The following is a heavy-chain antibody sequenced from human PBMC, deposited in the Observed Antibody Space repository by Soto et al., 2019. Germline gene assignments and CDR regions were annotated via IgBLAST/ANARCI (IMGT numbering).Heavy chain of an antibody. J-gene: IGHJ5*02. D-gene: IGHD4-17*01. Sequence: SETLSLTCTVSGGSISNTIYYWGWIRQPPGKGLEWIGSIYYSGSTYNNPSLKSRVTISVDTSKNQFSLKLSSVTAADTAVFYCVRLCHNDHGESNLLAPSGKGTLVPVYS. CDR1: GGSISNTIYY. CDR3: VRLCHNDHGESNLLAP. V-gene: IGHV4-39*01. CDR2: IYYSGST.